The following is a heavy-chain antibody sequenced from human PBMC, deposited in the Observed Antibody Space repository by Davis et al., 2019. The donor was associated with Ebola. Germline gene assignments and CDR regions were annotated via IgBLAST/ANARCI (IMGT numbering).Heavy chain of an antibody. Sequence: GESLKISCATSGFTFNNYAMAWVRQAPGKGLEWVSGITPSDDDKYYADSVKGRFTISSDNSKNTLYLQMNSLRADDTAVYYCAKGLGASDWYAFDYWGQRALVTVSS. CDR1: GFTFNNYA. J-gene: IGHJ4*02. V-gene: IGHV3-23*01. D-gene: IGHD6-19*01. CDR3: AKGLGASDWYAFDY. CDR2: ITPSDDDK.